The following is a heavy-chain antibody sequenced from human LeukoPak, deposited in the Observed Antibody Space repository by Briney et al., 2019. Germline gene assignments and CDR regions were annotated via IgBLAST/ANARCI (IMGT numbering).Heavy chain of an antibody. CDR2: IYYSGST. CDR3: ARDKRGSYADY. D-gene: IGHD3-16*01. Sequence: SETLPLTCTVSGGSMSNYYWGWIRQPPGKGLEWIGYIYYSGSTSYNPSLKGRVTISVDTSSNQFSLRLSSVTAADTAIYYCARDKRGSYADYWGQGTLVTVSS. J-gene: IGHJ4*02. CDR1: GGSMSNYY. V-gene: IGHV4-59*01.